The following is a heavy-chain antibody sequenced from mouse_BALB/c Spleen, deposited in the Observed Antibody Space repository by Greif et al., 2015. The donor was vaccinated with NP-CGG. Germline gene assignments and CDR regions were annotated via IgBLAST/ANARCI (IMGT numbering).Heavy chain of an antibody. D-gene: IGHD2-14*01. Sequence: LQESGPELVKPGASVKISCKASGYTFTDHYINWVKQKPGQGLEWIGWIYPGSGNTKYNEKFKGKATLTVDTSSSTAYMQLSSLTSEDTAVYFCARRTGTEAMDYWGQGTSVTVSS. CDR2: IYPGSGNT. CDR1: GYTFTDHY. V-gene: IGHV1-84*02. J-gene: IGHJ4*01. CDR3: ARRTGTEAMDY.